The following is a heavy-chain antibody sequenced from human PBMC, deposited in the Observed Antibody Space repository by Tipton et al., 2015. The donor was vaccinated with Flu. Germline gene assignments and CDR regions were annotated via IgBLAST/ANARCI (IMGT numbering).Heavy chain of an antibody. CDR3: ARRDYSNYVSDPKNWFDP. V-gene: IGHV4-61*09. CDR2: IHTSAGT. J-gene: IGHJ5*02. Sequence: TLSLTCTVSGDSIRSSNYYWAWIRQPPGRGLEWIGNIHTSAGTYYNPSLKSRVTISVDTSKNQFSLRLNSVTAADTAVYYCARRDYSNYVSDPKNWFDPWGQGTLVTVSS. CDR1: GDSIRSSNYY. D-gene: IGHD4-11*01.